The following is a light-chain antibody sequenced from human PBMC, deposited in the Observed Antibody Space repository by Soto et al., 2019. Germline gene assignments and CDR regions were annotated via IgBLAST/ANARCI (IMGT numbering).Light chain of an antibody. V-gene: IGKV4-1*01. Sequence: DIVMTQSPDSLAVSLGERATINCKSSQSVLYISNSKNYLAWYQQRPGQPPKLLIYWASTRESGVPDRFSGSGSGTEFTLTISSLQAEDVAVYYCQQYYSSPITFGQGTRLEIK. CDR1: QSVLYISNSKNY. J-gene: IGKJ5*01. CDR2: WAS. CDR3: QQYYSSPIT.